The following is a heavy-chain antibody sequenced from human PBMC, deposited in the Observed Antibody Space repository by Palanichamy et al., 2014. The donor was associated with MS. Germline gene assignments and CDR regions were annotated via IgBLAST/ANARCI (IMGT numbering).Heavy chain of an antibody. V-gene: IGHV4-31*03. CDR3: ARDSGNFSPDY. D-gene: IGHD1-26*01. CDR2: TYSTGST. J-gene: IGHJ4*02. CDR1: GGSISSAFYY. Sequence: QVQLQESGPGLVKPSQTLSLTCTVSGGSISSAFYYWTWIRQHPGKGLEWVGYTYSTGSTYYNPSLKSRVTISLDASRNQFSLKLTSVTAADTAVYYCARDSGNFSPDYWGQGTLVTVS.